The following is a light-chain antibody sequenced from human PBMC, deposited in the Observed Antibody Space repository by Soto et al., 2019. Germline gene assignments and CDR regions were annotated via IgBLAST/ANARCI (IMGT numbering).Light chain of an antibody. CDR3: QVWDSSSDPV. J-gene: IGLJ2*01. CDR1: NLVSKS. CDR2: YDG. V-gene: IGLV3-21*04. Sequence: SYELTQSPSVSVAPGKTARITCGANNLVSKSVHWYQQKAGQAPVLVIYYDGDRPSGIPERFSGSNSGNTATLTISRVEAGDEADYYCQVWDSSSDPVFGGGTKLTVL.